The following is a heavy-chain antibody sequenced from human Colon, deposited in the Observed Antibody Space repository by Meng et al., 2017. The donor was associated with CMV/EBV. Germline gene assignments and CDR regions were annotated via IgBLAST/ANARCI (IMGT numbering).Heavy chain of an antibody. Sequence: GYKFLQYGISWVRQAPGQGLEWVGRIMAYNYKTDLAEKVQGRVTVTLDLSTDTAFLELRSLRYDDTAIYYCAKDQDGDYSNYQHFDYWGQGTLVTVSS. CDR2: IMAYNYKT. CDR3: AKDQDGDYSNYQHFDY. V-gene: IGHV1-18*01. D-gene: IGHD4-11*01. J-gene: IGHJ4*02. CDR1: GYKFLQYG.